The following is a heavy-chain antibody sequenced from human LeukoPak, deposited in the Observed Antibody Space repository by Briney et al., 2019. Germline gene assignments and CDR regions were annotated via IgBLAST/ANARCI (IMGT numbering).Heavy chain of an antibody. CDR1: GFTFSNYA. J-gene: IGHJ1*01. V-gene: IGHV3-23*01. Sequence: GGSLRLSCVASGFTFSNYAMSWVRQAPEKGLDWVSVISGSAHKIRYADSVKGRFTISRDNSKNTLYLQMNSLRVEDTAVYYCAKDYGDYAGYFQHWGQGTLVTVSS. CDR2: ISGSAHKI. CDR3: AKDYGDYAGYFQH. D-gene: IGHD4-17*01.